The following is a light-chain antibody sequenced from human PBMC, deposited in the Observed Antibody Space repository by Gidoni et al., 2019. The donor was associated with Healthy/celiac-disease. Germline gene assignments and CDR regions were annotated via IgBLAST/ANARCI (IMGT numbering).Light chain of an antibody. CDR3: QKSYSTPWT. CDR1: QSISSY. CDR2: AAS. V-gene: IGKV1-39*01. Sequence: DIQMTQSPSSLSASVGDRVTITCRASQSISSYLNWYQQKPGKAPKLLIYAASSLQSGVPSRVRGSGSGTDLTLTISSLQPEDFATYYCQKSYSTPWTCGQGTKVEIK. J-gene: IGKJ1*01.